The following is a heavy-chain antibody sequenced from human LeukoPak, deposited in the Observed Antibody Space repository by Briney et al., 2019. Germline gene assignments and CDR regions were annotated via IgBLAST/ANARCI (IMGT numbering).Heavy chain of an antibody. Sequence: PGGSLRLSCAASGFTFDDYAMHWVRQAPGKGLEWASGISWNSGSIGYADSVKGRFTISRDNAKNSLYLQMNSLRAEDTALYYCAKGHLVRGDYYGMDVWGQGTTVTVSS. V-gene: IGHV3-9*01. CDR1: GFTFDDYA. J-gene: IGHJ6*02. CDR3: AKGHLVRGDYYGMDV. CDR2: ISWNSGSI. D-gene: IGHD3-10*01.